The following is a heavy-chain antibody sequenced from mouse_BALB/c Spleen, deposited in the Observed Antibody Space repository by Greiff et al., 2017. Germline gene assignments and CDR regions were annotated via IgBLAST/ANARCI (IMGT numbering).Heavy chain of an antibody. Sequence: QVQLKQSAAELARPGASVKMSCKASGYTFTSYTMHWVKQRPGQGLEWIGYINPSSGYTEYNQKFKDKTTLTADKSSSTAYMQLSSLTSDDSAVYYCARSDGAGDYWGQGTTLTGSS. CDR3: ARSDGAGDY. D-gene: IGHD1-1*02. CDR2: INPSSGYT. V-gene: IGHV1-4*02. CDR1: GYTFTSYT. J-gene: IGHJ2*01.